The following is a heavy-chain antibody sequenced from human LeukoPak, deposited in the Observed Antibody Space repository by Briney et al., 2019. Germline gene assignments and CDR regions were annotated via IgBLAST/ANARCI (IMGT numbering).Heavy chain of an antibody. CDR1: GYTFTSYG. V-gene: IGHV7-4-1*02. CDR2: INTNTGTP. CDR3: ARAPGTLDY. D-gene: IGHD1-14*01. Sequence: GASVKVSCKASGYTFTSYGISWVRQAPGQGLEWMGWINTNTGTPTYAQGFTGRFVFSLDTSVSTAYLQISSLKAEETAVYYCARAPGTLDYWGQGTLVTVSS. J-gene: IGHJ4*02.